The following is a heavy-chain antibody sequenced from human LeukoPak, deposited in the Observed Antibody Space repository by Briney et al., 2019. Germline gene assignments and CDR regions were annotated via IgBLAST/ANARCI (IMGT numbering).Heavy chain of an antibody. CDR3: AREEQLVMRY. CDR1: GGTFSSYA. Sequence: ASVKVSCKASGGTFSSYAISWVRQAPGQGLEWMGWINPNSGGTNYAQKFQGWVTMTRDTSISTAYMELSRLRSDDTAVYYCAREEQLVMRYWGQGTLVTVSS. CDR2: INPNSGGT. V-gene: IGHV1-2*04. J-gene: IGHJ4*02. D-gene: IGHD6-13*01.